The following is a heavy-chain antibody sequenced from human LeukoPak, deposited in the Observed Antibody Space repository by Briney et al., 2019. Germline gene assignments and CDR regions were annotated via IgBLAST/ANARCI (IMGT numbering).Heavy chain of an antibody. CDR1: GYSISSGVY. CDR2: FYHSGST. D-gene: IGHD1-26*01. V-gene: IGHV4-38-2*02. CDR3: ARDILSGSYVY. J-gene: IGHJ4*02. Sequence: SETLSLTCAASGYSISSGVYCGFIRQPPGKGLEWIGNFYHSGSTYYNPSLKSRVTISVDTSKNQFSLKLSSVTAADTAVYYCARDILSGSYVYGGQGTLVTVSS.